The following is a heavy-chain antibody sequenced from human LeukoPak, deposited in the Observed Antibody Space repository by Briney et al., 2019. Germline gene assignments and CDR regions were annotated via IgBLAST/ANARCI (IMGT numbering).Heavy chain of an antibody. J-gene: IGHJ1*01. CDR3: ARDPGGSTEYFQH. Sequence: PGGSLRLSCAGSGFIFSKYWMTWVRQAPGKGLEWVANIKQDGSEKYYVDSVKGRFTISRDNAKNSLYLQMNSLRAEDTAVYYCARDPGGSTEYFQHWGQGTLVTVSS. CDR2: IKQDGSEK. D-gene: IGHD3-16*01. CDR1: GFIFSKYW. V-gene: IGHV3-7*01.